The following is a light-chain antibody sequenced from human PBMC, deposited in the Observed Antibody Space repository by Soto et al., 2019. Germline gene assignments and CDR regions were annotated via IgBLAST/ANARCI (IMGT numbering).Light chain of an antibody. CDR2: RNN. CDR3: TVWDDSLRGRL. J-gene: IGLJ2*01. V-gene: IGLV1-47*01. Sequence: LTQPPSASGTPGQRVTISCSGSSSNIESNFVYWYQQFPGTAPRLLIYRNNQRPSGVPDRFSGSKSGTSASLAISALRSEDEADYYCTVWDDSLRGRLFGGGTKVTVL. CDR1: SSNIESNF.